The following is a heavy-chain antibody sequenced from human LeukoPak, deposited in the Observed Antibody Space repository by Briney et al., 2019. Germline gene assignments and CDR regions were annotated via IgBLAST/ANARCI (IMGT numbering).Heavy chain of an antibody. CDR1: GGSIDTGGYY. D-gene: IGHD1-14*01. Sequence: SETLSVICTVSGGSIDTGGYYWSWIRQPTGKRAEWIGRVHSIGTTNYNPSLRTRVTMSVDTSKNQFSLRLVSVTAADTATYYCARLATFSGDSFDIWGRGTMVIVSS. J-gene: IGHJ3*02. CDR3: ARLATFSGDSFDI. CDR2: VHSIGTT. V-gene: IGHV4-61*02.